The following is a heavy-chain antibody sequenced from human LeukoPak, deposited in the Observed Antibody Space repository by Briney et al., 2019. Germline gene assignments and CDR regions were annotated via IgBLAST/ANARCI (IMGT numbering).Heavy chain of an antibody. J-gene: IGHJ4*02. V-gene: IGHV3-74*01. Sequence: PGGSLRLSCATSGLTFRTTWMHWVRQARGKGLMWVSRMNGEGTTIDYADSVKGRFTVSRDYAKNTLFLQMNNLRTEDTALYFCATARNFRFEYWGQGSLVIVSA. CDR2: MNGEGTTI. D-gene: IGHD1-7*01. CDR3: ATARNFRFEY. CDR1: GLTFRTTW.